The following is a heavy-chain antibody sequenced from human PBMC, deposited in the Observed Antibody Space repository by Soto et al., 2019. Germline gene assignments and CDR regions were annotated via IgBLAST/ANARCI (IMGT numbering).Heavy chain of an antibody. CDR2: ISSSSSTI. Sequence: GGSLRLSCAASGFTFSSYSMNWVRQAPGKGLEWVSYISSSSSTIYYADSVKGRFTISRDNAKNSLYLQMNSLRDEDTAVYYCARDPSVYYYGSGSHNAFDIWGQGTMVTVSS. J-gene: IGHJ3*02. CDR1: GFTFSSYS. V-gene: IGHV3-48*02. D-gene: IGHD3-10*01. CDR3: ARDPSVYYYGSGSHNAFDI.